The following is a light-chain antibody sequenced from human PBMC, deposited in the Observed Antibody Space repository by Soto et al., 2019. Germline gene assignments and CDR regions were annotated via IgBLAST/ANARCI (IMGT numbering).Light chain of an antibody. J-gene: IGLJ3*02. V-gene: IGLV2-23*03. Sequence: QSALTQPASVSGSPGQSITISCSGTSSDVGNYNLVSWYQQHPGKAPKLMIYEGSKRPSGVSNRFSGSKSGNTASLTISGLQAEDEADYYCCSYASTATFVFGGGTKLTVL. CDR3: CSYASTATFV. CDR2: EGS. CDR1: SSDVGNYNL.